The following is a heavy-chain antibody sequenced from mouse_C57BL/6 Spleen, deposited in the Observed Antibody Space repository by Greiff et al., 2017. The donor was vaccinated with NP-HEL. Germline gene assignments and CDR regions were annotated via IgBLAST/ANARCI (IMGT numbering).Heavy chain of an antibody. Sequence: DVMLVESGGGLVKPGGSLKLSCAASGFTFSSYAMSWVRQTPEKRLEWVATISDGGSYTYYPDNVKGRFTISRDNAKNNLYLQMSHLKSEDTAMYYCAREGYGSSYYFDYWGQGTTLTVSS. CDR1: GFTFSSYA. CDR3: AREGYGSSYYFDY. J-gene: IGHJ2*01. D-gene: IGHD1-1*01. CDR2: ISDGGSYT. V-gene: IGHV5-4*01.